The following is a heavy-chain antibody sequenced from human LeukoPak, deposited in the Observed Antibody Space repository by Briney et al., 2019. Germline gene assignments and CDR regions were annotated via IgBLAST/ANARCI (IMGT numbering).Heavy chain of an antibody. CDR2: INPSGSST. D-gene: IGHD1-26*01. CDR1: GYSFTSHY. J-gene: IGHJ5*02. Sequence: ASVKVSCKASGYSFTSHYMHWVRQAPGQGPEWLGLINPSGSSTLYAQKFQGRVTMTRDMSTTTDYMELSSLRSDDTAVYYCARDNSVGDVAWWFDPWGQGTLVTVSS. CDR3: ARDNSVGDVAWWFDP. V-gene: IGHV1-46*01.